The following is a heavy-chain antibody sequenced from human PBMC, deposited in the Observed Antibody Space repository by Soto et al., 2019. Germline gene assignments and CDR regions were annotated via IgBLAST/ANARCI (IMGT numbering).Heavy chain of an antibody. J-gene: IGHJ4*02. V-gene: IGHV4-59*08. D-gene: IGHD2-2*01. CDR1: GGSISNSY. Sequence: SETLSLTWTVSGGSISNSYWIWIRQPPGKGLKWIGYIYYSGSTNYNPSLQSRVTISVDTSKNQFSLKLSSVTAADTAVYYCARHGGVVPAAPVDYWGQGTLVTVSS. CDR3: ARHGGVVPAAPVDY. CDR2: IYYSGST.